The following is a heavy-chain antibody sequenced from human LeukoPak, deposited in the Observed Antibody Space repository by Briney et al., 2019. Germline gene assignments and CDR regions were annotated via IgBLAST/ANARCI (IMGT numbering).Heavy chain of an antibody. CDR2: IRYDGSNK. V-gene: IGHV3-30*02. Sequence: GGSLRLSCAASGFTFSSYGMHWVRQAPGKGLEWVAFIRYDGSNKYYADSVKGRFTISRDNSKNTLYLQMNSLRAEDTAVYYCAKGHRRIAAASVMDYWGQGTLVTVSS. J-gene: IGHJ4*02. CDR3: AKGHRRIAAASVMDY. D-gene: IGHD6-13*01. CDR1: GFTFSSYG.